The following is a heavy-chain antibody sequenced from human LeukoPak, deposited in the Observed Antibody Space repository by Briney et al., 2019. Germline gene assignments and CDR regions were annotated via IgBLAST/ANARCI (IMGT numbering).Heavy chain of an antibody. Sequence: GGSLRLSCAASGFTFSSYAMHWVRQAPGKGLEWVAVISYDGSNKYYADSVKGRFTISRDNSKNTLYLQMNSLRAEDTAVYYCARSGIAAAGTSSYYFDYWGQGTLVTVSS. CDR1: GFTFSSYA. D-gene: IGHD6-13*01. V-gene: IGHV3-30-3*01. CDR2: ISYDGSNK. J-gene: IGHJ4*02. CDR3: ARSGIAAAGTSSYYFDY.